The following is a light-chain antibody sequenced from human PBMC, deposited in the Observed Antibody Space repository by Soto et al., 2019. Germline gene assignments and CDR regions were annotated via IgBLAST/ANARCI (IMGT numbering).Light chain of an antibody. CDR2: DVS. Sequence: QSALTQPASVSGSPGQSITISCTGTSSDVGGYNYVSWYQQHPGKAPKLMIYDVSNRPSGVSNRVSGSKSGNTASLTISGLQAEDEADYYCSSYTSSSTLGVFGGGTQLTVL. CDR3: SSYTSSSTLGV. V-gene: IGLV2-14*01. J-gene: IGLJ2*01. CDR1: SSDVGGYNY.